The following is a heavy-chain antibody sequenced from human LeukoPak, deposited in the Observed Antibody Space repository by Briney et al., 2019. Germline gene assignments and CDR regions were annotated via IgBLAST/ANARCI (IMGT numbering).Heavy chain of an antibody. CDR3: ASSTTVTTPLTNYYYYGMDV. V-gene: IGHV4-59*12. CDR2: IYHSGST. CDR1: GGSISTYY. Sequence: PSETLSITCIVSGGSISTYYWNWIRQPPGKGLEWIGYIYHSGSTNYNPSLQSRVTISVDRSENQFSLKLSSVTAADTAVYYCASSTTVTTPLTNYYYYGMDVWGQGTTVTVSS. D-gene: IGHD4-17*01. J-gene: IGHJ6*02.